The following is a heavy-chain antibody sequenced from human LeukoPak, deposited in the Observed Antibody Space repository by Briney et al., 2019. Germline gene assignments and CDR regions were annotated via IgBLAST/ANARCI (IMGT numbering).Heavy chain of an antibody. CDR1: GFTFSNAW. V-gene: IGHV3-15*01. CDR3: TTEGGGYDFWSGYYSYFDY. D-gene: IGHD3-3*01. CDR2: IKSKTDGGTT. J-gene: IGHJ4*02. Sequence: GGSLRLSCAASGFTFSNAWMSWVRQAPGKGLEWVGRIKSKTDGGTTDYAAPVKGRFTISRDDSKNTLYLQMNSLKTEDTAVYYCTTEGGGYDFWSGYYSYFDYWGQGTLVTVSS.